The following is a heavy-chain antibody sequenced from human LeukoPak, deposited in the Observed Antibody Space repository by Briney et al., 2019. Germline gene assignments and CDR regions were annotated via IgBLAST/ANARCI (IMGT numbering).Heavy chain of an antibody. D-gene: IGHD3-10*01. J-gene: IGHJ3*02. CDR2: IRYDGINK. CDR1: GFTFSNYG. CDR3: AKDPYYYGSGTYQDI. Sequence: GGSLRLSCAASGFTFSNYGMHWVRQAPGKRLEWVAFIRYDGINKYYADSVKGRFTISRDNSKNTLYLQMNSLRAEDTAVYYCAKDPYYYGSGTYQDIWGQGTMVTVSS. V-gene: IGHV3-30*02.